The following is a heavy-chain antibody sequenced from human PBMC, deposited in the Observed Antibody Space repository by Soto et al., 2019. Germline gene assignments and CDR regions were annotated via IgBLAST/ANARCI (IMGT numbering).Heavy chain of an antibody. D-gene: IGHD4-17*01. CDR2: IYYSGST. J-gene: IGHJ4*02. CDR1: GGSISSYY. Sequence: SETLSITCTVSGGSISSYYWSWIRQPPGKGLEWIGYIYYSGSTNYNPSLKSRVTISVDTSKNQFSLKLSSVTAADTAVYYCARAYGDYVFDCWGQGTLVTVSS. CDR3: ARAYGDYVFDC. V-gene: IGHV4-59*01.